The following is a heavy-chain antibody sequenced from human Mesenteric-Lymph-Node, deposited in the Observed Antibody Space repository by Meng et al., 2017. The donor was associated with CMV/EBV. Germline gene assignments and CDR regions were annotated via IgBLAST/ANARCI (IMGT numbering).Heavy chain of an antibody. CDR2: INPNSGGT. Sequence: ATVKVSCKASGYTFTGYYMHWVRQAPGQGLEWMGWINPNSGGTNYAQKFQGRVTMTRDTSISTAYMELSRLRSDDTAVYYCARAVPAAIYYYYYGMDVWGQGTTVTVSS. J-gene: IGHJ6*02. CDR1: GYTFTGYY. D-gene: IGHD2-2*01. V-gene: IGHV1-2*02. CDR3: ARAVPAAIYYYYYGMDV.